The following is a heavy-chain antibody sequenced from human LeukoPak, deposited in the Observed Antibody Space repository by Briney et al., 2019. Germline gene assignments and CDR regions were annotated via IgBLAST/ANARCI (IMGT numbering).Heavy chain of an antibody. D-gene: IGHD3-22*01. V-gene: IGHV3-48*03. CDR2: ISGSGNAI. J-gene: IGHJ4*02. CDR3: ARDLYYDSGLGSY. Sequence: NWVRQAPGKGLDWVSYISGSGNAIYYADSVKGRFTVSRDNAKNSLYLQMNSLRAEDTAVYYCARDLYYDSGLGSYWGQGTLVTVSS.